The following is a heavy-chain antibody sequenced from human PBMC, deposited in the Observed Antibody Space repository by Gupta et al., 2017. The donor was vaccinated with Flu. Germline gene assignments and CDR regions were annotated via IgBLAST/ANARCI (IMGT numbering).Heavy chain of an antibody. D-gene: IGHD1-26*01. J-gene: IGHJ5*02. CDR2: INHSGRA. V-gene: IGHV4-34*01. CDR3: ARVALEGYGSNWFDP. Sequence: WSWIRQPPGKGLEWIGEINHSGRANYNPSLKSRAAISVDTSKNQFSLKLSSLTAADTAVYYCARVALEGYGSNWFDPWGQGTLVTVSS.